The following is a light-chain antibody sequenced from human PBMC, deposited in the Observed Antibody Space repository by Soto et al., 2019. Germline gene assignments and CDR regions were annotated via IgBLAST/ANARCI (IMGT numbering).Light chain of an antibody. V-gene: IGKV3-20*01. J-gene: IGKJ1*01. Sequence: EIVLTQSPGTLSLSPEERATLSCRASQSISSSYLAWYQQKPGQAPRLLIYGASSRATAIPDRFSGGGSGTDFTLTISSLEPEDLAVYYCQQFCTSPRTFGQGTKVDI. CDR1: QSISSSY. CDR2: GAS. CDR3: QQFCTSPRT.